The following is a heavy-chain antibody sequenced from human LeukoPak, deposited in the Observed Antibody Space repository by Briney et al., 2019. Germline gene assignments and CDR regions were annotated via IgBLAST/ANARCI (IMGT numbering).Heavy chain of an antibody. Sequence: GGSLRLSCAVSGFTFEDYGMSWVRQAPGKGLEWVSGIYWNGCSTGYADSVKGRFTISRDNAKNSLHLQMNSLRAEDTALYYCARDGLTYYYGSGSLDYWGQGTLVTVSS. D-gene: IGHD3-10*01. CDR3: ARDGLTYYYGSGSLDY. V-gene: IGHV3-20*04. J-gene: IGHJ4*02. CDR1: GFTFEDYG. CDR2: IYWNGCST.